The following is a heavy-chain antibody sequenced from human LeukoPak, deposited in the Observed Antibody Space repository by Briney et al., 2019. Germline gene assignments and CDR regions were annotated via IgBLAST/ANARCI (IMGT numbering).Heavy chain of an antibody. CDR3: ARGQGATVPQVGKNWFDP. CDR2: IYHSGST. CDR1: GGSISSSNW. D-gene: IGHD1-26*01. V-gene: IGHV4-4*02. J-gene: IGHJ5*02. Sequence: KPSGTLSLTCAVSGGSISSSNWWSWVRQPPGKGLEWIGEIYHSGSTNYNPSLKGRVTISVDTSKNQFSLRLFSVTAADTAVYYCARGQGATVPQVGKNWFDPWGQGTLVTVSS.